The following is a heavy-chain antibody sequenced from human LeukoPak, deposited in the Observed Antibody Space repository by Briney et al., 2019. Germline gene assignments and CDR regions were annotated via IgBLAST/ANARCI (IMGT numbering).Heavy chain of an antibody. V-gene: IGHV4-34*01. D-gene: IGHD6-13*01. CDR3: ARGLPETIAAAGTGDY. CDR2: INHSGST. Sequence: SETLSLTCAVYGGSFSGYYWSWIRQPPGKGLEWIGAINHSGSTNYNPSLKSRVTISVDTSKNQFSLKLSSVTAADTAVYYCARGLPETIAAAGTGDYWGQGTLVTVSS. J-gene: IGHJ4*02. CDR1: GGSFSGYY.